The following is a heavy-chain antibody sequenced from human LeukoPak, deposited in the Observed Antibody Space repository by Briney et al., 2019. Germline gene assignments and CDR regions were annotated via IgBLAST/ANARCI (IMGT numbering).Heavy chain of an antibody. Sequence: AGGSLRLSCAASRFTFSSYVMSWVRQAPGKGLEWVSAISDSGGSTYYADSVKGRFTISRDNSKNTLYLQMTSLRAEDTAVYYCAKRGAEVGATVAPGDYWGQGTLVTVSS. CDR2: ISDSGGST. D-gene: IGHD1-26*01. CDR3: AKRGAEVGATVAPGDY. J-gene: IGHJ4*02. CDR1: RFTFSSYV. V-gene: IGHV3-23*01.